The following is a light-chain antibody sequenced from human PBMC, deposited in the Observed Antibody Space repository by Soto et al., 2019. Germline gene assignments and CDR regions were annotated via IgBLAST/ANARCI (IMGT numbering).Light chain of an antibody. Sequence: EIVLTQSPGTLSLSPGERATRSCRASQSVSSDYLAWYQQKPGQAPRLLIYDASSRATGIPDRFSGSGSGTYFSLTISRLEAEDFGVYYCQQSGSSPYTFGQGTKLEIK. CDR1: QSVSSDY. J-gene: IGKJ2*01. V-gene: IGKV3-20*01. CDR2: DAS. CDR3: QQSGSSPYT.